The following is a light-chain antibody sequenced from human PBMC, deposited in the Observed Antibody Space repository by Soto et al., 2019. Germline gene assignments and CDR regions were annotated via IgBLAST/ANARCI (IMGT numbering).Light chain of an antibody. CDR1: ENIGNY. Sequence: DIQMTQSPSSLSASVGGRITVTCRASENIGNYLIWYQLKPGKGPKLLIYAASTLQSGVPSRFSGSGSGTEFALAISSLQPEDFATYYCQQLITYPQTFGQGTKVDIK. CDR2: AAS. V-gene: IGKV1-9*01. CDR3: QQLITYPQT. J-gene: IGKJ1*01.